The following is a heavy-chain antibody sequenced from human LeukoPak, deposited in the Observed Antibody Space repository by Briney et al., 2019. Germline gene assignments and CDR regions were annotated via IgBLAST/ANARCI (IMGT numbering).Heavy chain of an antibody. CDR3: ARDSGAGAFDI. V-gene: IGHV4-30-2*01. CDR2: IYHSGST. Sequence: PSQTLSLTCTVSGGSISSGGYYWSWIRQPPGKGLEWIGYIYHSGSTYYNPSLKSRVTISVDRSKNQFSLKLSSVTAADTAVYYCARDSGAGAFDIWGQGTMVTVSS. J-gene: IGHJ3*02. CDR1: GGSISSGGYY.